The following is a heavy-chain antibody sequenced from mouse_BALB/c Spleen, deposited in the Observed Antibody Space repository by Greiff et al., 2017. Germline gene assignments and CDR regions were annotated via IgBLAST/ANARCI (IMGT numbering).Heavy chain of an antibody. J-gene: IGHJ4*01. CDR2: ISNGGGST. D-gene: IGHD2-1*01. CDR1: GFTFSSYT. Sequence: EVNVVESGGGLVQPGGSLKLSCAASGFTFSSYTMSWVRQTPEKRLEWVAYISNGGGSTYYPDTVKGRFTISRDNAKNTLYLQMSSLKSEDTAMYYCARHWGNYNYAMDYWGQGTSVTVSS. CDR3: ARHWGNYNYAMDY. V-gene: IGHV5-12-2*01.